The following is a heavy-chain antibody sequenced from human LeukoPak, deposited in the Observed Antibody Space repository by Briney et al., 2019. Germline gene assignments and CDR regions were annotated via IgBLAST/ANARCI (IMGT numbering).Heavy chain of an antibody. D-gene: IGHD5-18*01. J-gene: IGHJ4*02. CDR3: ARDGYSYGYFFDY. Sequence: GGSLRLSCAASGFTFSSYWMSWVRQAPGKGLEWVANINQDGSEKYYVDSVKGRFTISRDNAKNSLYLQMNSLSAEDTAVYYCARDGYSYGYFFDYWGQGTLVTVSS. V-gene: IGHV3-7*03. CDR1: GFTFSSYW. CDR2: INQDGSEK.